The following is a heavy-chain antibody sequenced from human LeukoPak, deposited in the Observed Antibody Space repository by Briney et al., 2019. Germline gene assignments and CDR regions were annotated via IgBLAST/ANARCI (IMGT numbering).Heavy chain of an antibody. CDR1: GGSFSGYY. D-gene: IGHD4-17*01. CDR2: INHSGST. J-gene: IGHJ4*02. Sequence: SETLSLTCAVYGGSFSGYYWSWIRQPPGKGLEWIGEINHSGSTNYNPSLKSRVTISVDTSKNQFSLKVSSVTAADTAVYYCARGQGTVTTHWGQGTLVTVSS. CDR3: ARGQGTVTTH. V-gene: IGHV4-34*01.